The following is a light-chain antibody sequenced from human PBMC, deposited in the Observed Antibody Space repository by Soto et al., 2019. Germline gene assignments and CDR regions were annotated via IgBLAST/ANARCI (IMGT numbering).Light chain of an antibody. CDR1: SSNIGAGYD. CDR2: GNS. V-gene: IGLV1-40*01. Sequence: QSVLTQPPSVSGAPGQRVTISCTGSSSNIGAGYDVHWYQQLPGTAPKLLIYGNSNRPSGVPDRFSGSKSGTSASLAIPGLQDEDEADYYCQSYDSSLSVFGTGTKVTVL. J-gene: IGLJ1*01. CDR3: QSYDSSLSV.